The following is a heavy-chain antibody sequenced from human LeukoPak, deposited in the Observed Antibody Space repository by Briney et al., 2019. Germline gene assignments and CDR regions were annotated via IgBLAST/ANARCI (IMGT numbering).Heavy chain of an antibody. Sequence: ASVKGSCKASGYTFTSYYMHWVRQAPGQGLEWMGIINPSGGSTSYAQKFQGRVTMTRDTSTSTVYMELSSLRSEDTAVNYCARGEAGIAVAGDYGMDVWGQGTTVTVSS. D-gene: IGHD6-19*01. CDR1: GYTFTSYY. V-gene: IGHV1-46*01. J-gene: IGHJ6*02. CDR3: ARGEAGIAVAGDYGMDV. CDR2: INPSGGST.